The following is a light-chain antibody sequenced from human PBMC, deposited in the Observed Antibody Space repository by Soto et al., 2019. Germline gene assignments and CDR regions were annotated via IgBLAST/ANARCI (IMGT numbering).Light chain of an antibody. CDR3: QQRSDWPPT. J-gene: IGKJ5*01. Sequence: NVLTQSPAPLSLSPGDTATLPCRATQSLRNYLAWYQQKLGQAPRLLIYDASKRATGIPARFSGSGSGTDFTLTISSLEPEDFAVYFCQQRSDWPPTFGQGTRLEIK. V-gene: IGKV3-11*01. CDR2: DAS. CDR1: QSLRNY.